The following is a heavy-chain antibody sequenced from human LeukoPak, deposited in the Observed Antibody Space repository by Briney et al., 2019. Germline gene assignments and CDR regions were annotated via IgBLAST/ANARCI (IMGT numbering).Heavy chain of an antibody. Sequence: PSETLSVTYTVSGGSISSYYWSWIRQPPGKGLEWIRYIYYSGSTNYNPSLKSRVTISVDTSKNQFSLKLSSVTAADTAVYYCARGDARAYSYGHFHFDHWGHGTLVTVSS. V-gene: IGHV4-59*12. CDR2: IYYSGST. CDR1: GGSISSYY. J-gene: IGHJ4*01. CDR3: ARGDARAYSYGHFHFDH. D-gene: IGHD5-18*01.